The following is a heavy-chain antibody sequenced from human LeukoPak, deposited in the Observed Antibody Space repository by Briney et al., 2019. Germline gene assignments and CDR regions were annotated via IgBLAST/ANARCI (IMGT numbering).Heavy chain of an antibody. Sequence: SVKVSCKASGGTLSSYAISWVRQAPGQGLEWMGGIIPIFGTANYAQKFQGRVTITTDESTSTAYMELSSLRSEDTAVYYCARSKAAALYYYYYMDVWGKGTTVTVSS. CDR2: IIPIFGTA. V-gene: IGHV1-69*05. J-gene: IGHJ6*03. D-gene: IGHD2-2*01. CDR1: GGTLSSYA. CDR3: ARSKAAALYYYYYMDV.